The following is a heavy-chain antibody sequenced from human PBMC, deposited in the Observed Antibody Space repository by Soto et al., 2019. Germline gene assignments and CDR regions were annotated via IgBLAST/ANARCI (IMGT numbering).Heavy chain of an antibody. J-gene: IGHJ4*02. CDR3: APQYRDSSGYFDH. CDR2: INPNNVAT. CDR1: GYIFTVNY. V-gene: IGHV1-2*02. D-gene: IGHD3-22*01. Sequence: ASVKVSCKASGYIFTVNYMHWVRQAPGQGLEYMGWINPNNVATNYAQKFQGRVTMTWDKSISTAYMEVRRLGADDTAVYYCAPQYRDSSGYFDHWGQGTLVTVSS.